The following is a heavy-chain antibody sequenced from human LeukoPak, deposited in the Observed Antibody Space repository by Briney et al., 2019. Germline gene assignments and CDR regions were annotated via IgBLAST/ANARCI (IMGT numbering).Heavy chain of an antibody. Sequence: TGGSLRLSCAASGFTFSSYTMSCVRQAPGKGLEWVSAISAGGSTYYADSVKGRFTISRDNAKNSLYLQMSSLGAEDTAIYYCSRDRGGGDIYFDYWGQGTLVTVSS. D-gene: IGHD2-21*02. CDR3: SRDRGGGDIYFDY. CDR1: GFTFSSYT. J-gene: IGHJ4*02. V-gene: IGHV3-23*01. CDR2: ISAGGST.